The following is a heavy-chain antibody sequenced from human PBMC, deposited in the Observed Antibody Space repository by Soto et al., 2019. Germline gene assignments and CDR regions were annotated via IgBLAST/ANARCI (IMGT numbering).Heavy chain of an antibody. D-gene: IGHD1-26*01. V-gene: IGHV1-18*01. CDR2: ISAYNGNT. CDR1: GYTFTSYG. Sequence: QVQLVQSGAEVKKPGASVKVSCKASGYTFTSYGISWVRQAPGQGLEWMGWISAYNGNTNYAQKLQGRVTITTDTSTTTAYMELRSLRSDDTAVYYCARVGVGWAPGVGNWFDPWGQGTLVTVSS. CDR3: ARVGVGWAPGVGNWFDP. J-gene: IGHJ5*02.